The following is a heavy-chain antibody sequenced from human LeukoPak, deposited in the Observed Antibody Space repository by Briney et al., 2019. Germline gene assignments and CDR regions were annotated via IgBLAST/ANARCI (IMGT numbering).Heavy chain of an antibody. Sequence: ASVKVSCKASGYTFTSYGISWVRQAPGQGPEWMGWSSAYNGNTNYAQKLQGRVTMTTDTSTSTAYMELRSLRSDDTAVYYCARVLVTHYQLPGAFDIWGQGTTVTVSS. CDR1: GYTFTSYG. CDR2: SSAYNGNT. V-gene: IGHV1-18*01. J-gene: IGHJ3*02. D-gene: IGHD2-2*01. CDR3: ARVLVTHYQLPGAFDI.